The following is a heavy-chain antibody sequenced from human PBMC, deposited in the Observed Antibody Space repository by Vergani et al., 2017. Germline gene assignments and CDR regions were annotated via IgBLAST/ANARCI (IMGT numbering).Heavy chain of an antibody. J-gene: IGHJ6*02. CDR3: ASRDITIFGVVIIRGYYYYGMDV. V-gene: IGHV1-18*01. CDR1: RNTFQTYG. Sequence: QVQLVQSGAELKKPGASVSVSCKGSRNTFQTYGISWVRQAPGKGLEWMAWIRPYTGHTIYAQKFQDRVPMTADESTSTAYMALSSLRSEDTAVYYCASRDITIFGVVIIRGYYYYGMDVWGQGTTVTVSS. CDR2: IRPYTGHT. D-gene: IGHD3-3*01.